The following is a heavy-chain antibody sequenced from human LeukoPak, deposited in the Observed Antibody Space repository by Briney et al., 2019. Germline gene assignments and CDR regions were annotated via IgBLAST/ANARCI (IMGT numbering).Heavy chain of an antibody. CDR1: GYTFTSYG. D-gene: IGHD4-17*01. CDR3: ARDDYGDYPRAFDI. CDR2: ISAYNGNT. Sequence: GASVKVSCKASGYTFTSYGISWVRQAPGQGLEWMGWISAYNGNTSYAQKLQGRVTMTTDTSTSTAYMELRSLRSDDTAVYYCARDDYGDYPRAFDIWGQGTMVTVSS. J-gene: IGHJ3*02. V-gene: IGHV1-18*01.